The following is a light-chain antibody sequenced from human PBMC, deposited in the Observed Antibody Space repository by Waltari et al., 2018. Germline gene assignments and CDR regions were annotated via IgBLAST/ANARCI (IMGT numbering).Light chain of an antibody. CDR2: RDD. CDR1: SSNIGRNH. V-gene: IGLV1-47*01. Sequence: QSVVTQPPSASGTPGQRVTIFCSGSSSNIGRNHVYWYRQFPGAAPKLLIYRDDPRPAGVADRFAGSKPGTSASLAIGGLRSEDEADYYCATWDDSLSGGVFGTGTKVTVV. CDR3: ATWDDSLSGGV. J-gene: IGLJ1*01.